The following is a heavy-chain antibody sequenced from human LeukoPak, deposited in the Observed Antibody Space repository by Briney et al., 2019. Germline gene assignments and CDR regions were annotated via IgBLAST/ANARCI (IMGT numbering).Heavy chain of an antibody. J-gene: IGHJ4*02. CDR2: ISGSGGST. D-gene: IGHD3-10*01. CDR3: AKDVANYGSGSYDY. CDR1: GFTFSSYA. V-gene: IGHV3-23*01. Sequence: PGGSLRLSWAASGFTFSSYAMSWVRQAPGKGLEWVSGISGSGGSTYYADSVKGRFTLSRDNSKNTLYLQMNSLRAEDTAVYYCAKDVANYGSGSYDYWGQGTLVTVSS.